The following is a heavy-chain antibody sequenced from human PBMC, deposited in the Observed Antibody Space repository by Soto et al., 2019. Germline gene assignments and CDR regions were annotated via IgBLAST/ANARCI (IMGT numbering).Heavy chain of an antibody. CDR3: ARDGYYYDSSGYYYYFDY. D-gene: IGHD3-22*01. CDR1: GGTFSSYA. Sequence: QVQLVQSGAEVKKPGSSVKVSCKASGGTFSSYAISWVRQAPGQGLEWMGGIIPIFGTANYAQKFQGRVTITAEESTSTASMELSSLRSEDTAVYYCARDGYYYDSSGYYYYFDYWGQGTLVTVSS. CDR2: IIPIFGTA. V-gene: IGHV1-69*12. J-gene: IGHJ4*02.